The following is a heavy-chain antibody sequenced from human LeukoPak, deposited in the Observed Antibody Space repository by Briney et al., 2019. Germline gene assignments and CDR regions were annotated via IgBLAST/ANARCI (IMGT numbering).Heavy chain of an antibody. CDR1: GFTFDDYA. CDR3: AKDIRSGYFDAFDI. D-gene: IGHD3-3*01. V-gene: IGHV3-9*01. CDR2: ISWNSGSI. J-gene: IGHJ3*02. Sequence: GRSLRLSCAASGFTFDDYAMHWVRQAPGKDLEWVSGISWNSGSIGYADSVKGRFTISRDNAKNSLYLQMNSLRAEDTALYYCAKDIRSGYFDAFDIWGQGTMVTVSS.